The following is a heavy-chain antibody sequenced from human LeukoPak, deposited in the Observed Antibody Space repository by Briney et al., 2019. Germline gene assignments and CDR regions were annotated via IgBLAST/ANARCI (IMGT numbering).Heavy chain of an antibody. CDR2: TYYRSKWYN. CDR1: GDSVSSNSAT. V-gene: IGHV6-1*01. Sequence: SQTLSLTCAISGDSVSSNSATWNWFRQSPSRGLEWLGRTYYRSKWYNDYAVSVKSRITINPDTSKNQFSLQLNSVTPEDTAVYYCAVGARVDGFDYWGQGTLVTVSS. CDR3: AVGARVDGFDY. D-gene: IGHD1-26*01. J-gene: IGHJ4*02.